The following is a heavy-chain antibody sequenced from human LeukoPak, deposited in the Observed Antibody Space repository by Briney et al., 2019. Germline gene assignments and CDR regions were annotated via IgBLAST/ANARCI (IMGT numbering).Heavy chain of an antibody. CDR1: GFTFINYA. J-gene: IGHJ6*02. CDR2: ISGSGGST. Sequence: GGSLRLSCAASGFTFINYAMSWVRQAPGKGLEWVSAISGSGGSTYYADSVKGRFTISRDNSKNTLYLQMNSLRAEDTAVYYCAKDFKGYCSSTSCRQYYYYGMDVWGQGTTVTVSS. D-gene: IGHD2-2*01. CDR3: AKDFKGYCSSTSCRQYYYYGMDV. V-gene: IGHV3-23*01.